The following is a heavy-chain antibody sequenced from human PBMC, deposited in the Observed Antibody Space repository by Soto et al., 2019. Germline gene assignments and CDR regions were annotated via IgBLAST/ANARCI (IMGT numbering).Heavy chain of an antibody. CDR3: VRRLGTVTAFDY. V-gene: IGHV5-51*03. D-gene: IGHD4-17*01. CDR1: GYTFSSYW. CDR2: VYPGDSDT. Sequence: EVQLVQSGAEAKKPGESLKISCKGSGYTFSSYWIGWVRQMPGEGLEWMGLVYPGDSDTRYSPSFQGQVTISADKSINTAYLQWSSLKASDTAMYYCVRRLGTVTAFDYWGQGIVVTVSS. J-gene: IGHJ4*02.